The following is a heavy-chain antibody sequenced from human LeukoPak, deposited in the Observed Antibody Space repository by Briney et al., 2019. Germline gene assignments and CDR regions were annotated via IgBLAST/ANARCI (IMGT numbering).Heavy chain of an antibody. CDR3: ARHGSVTPSDY. CDR2: IYYSGST. J-gene: IGHJ4*02. Sequence: PSETLSLTCTVSGGSISSYYWGWIRQPPGKGLEWIGSIYYSGSTYYNPSLKSRVTISVDTSKNQFSLKLSSVTAADTAVYYCARHGSVTPSDYWGQGTLVTVSS. CDR1: GGSISSYY. D-gene: IGHD4-17*01. V-gene: IGHV4-39*01.